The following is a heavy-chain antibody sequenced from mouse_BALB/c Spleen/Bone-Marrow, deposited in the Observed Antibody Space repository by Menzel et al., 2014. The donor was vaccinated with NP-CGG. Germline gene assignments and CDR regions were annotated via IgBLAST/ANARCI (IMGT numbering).Heavy chain of an antibody. CDR3: TRGDYDWYFDV. Sequence: QVQLQQSGAELVKPGASVKMSCKASVYTFTSYWMHWVKQTPGQGLEWIGVIDPSDSYTSYNQKFKGKATLTVDTSSSTAYMQLSSLTSEDSAVYYCTRGDYDWYFDVWGAGTTVTVSS. CDR2: IDPSDSYT. V-gene: IGHV1S127*01. J-gene: IGHJ1*01. CDR1: VYTFTSYW. D-gene: IGHD2-4*01.